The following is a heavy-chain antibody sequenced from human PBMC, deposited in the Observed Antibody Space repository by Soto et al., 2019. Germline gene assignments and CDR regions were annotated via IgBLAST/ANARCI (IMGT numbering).Heavy chain of an antibody. V-gene: IGHV3-23*01. D-gene: IGHD3-22*01. CDR3: AKNPGYYYDSTGYHFDY. CDR1: EFTFSNYA. CDR2: ISYGGGTT. Sequence: GGSLRLSCAASEFTFSNYAMSWVRQAPGKGLEWVSAISYGGGTTYYADSVKGRFTISRDNSKNTLYLQMNSLRGEDTAVYYCAKNPGYYYDSTGYHFDYWGQGTLVTVSS. J-gene: IGHJ4*02.